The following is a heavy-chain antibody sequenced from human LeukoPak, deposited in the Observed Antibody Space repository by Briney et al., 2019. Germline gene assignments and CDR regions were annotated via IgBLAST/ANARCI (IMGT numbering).Heavy chain of an antibody. CDR1: GFTFSSYA. Sequence: GGSLRLSCAASGFTFSSYAMIWVRQAPGKGLEGVSAISGSGGSTYYADSVKGRFTISRDNSNNTLYLQMNSLRAEDTAVYYCAKSMSGSYSPLDYWGQGTLVTVSS. D-gene: IGHD1-26*01. CDR2: ISGSGGST. CDR3: AKSMSGSYSPLDY. V-gene: IGHV3-23*01. J-gene: IGHJ4*02.